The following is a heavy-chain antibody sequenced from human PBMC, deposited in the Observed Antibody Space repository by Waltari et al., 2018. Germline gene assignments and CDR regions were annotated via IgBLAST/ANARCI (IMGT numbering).Heavy chain of an antibody. D-gene: IGHD3-22*01. CDR3: AKDSYDSTGSFFDY. CDR2: ISWDGGST. Sequence: EVQLVESGGVVFQPGGSLRLSCAASGFTFDDTTMHWVRQAPGKGLEWVSLISWDGGSTYYADSVKGRFTISRDNSKNSLYLQMNSLRTEDTALYYCAKDSYDSTGSFFDYWGQGTLVTVSS. J-gene: IGHJ4*02. CDR1: GFTFDDTT. V-gene: IGHV3-43*01.